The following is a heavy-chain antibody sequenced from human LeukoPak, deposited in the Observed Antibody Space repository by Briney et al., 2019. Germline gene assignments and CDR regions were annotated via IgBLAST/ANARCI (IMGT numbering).Heavy chain of an antibody. CDR2: ISSSSSYI. CDR3: ARVTGSSSSDYFDY. CDR1: GFTFSSYS. D-gene: IGHD6-13*01. J-gene: IGHJ4*02. V-gene: IGHV3-21*01. Sequence: EGSLRLSCAASGFTFSSYSMNWVRQAPGKGLEWVSFISSSSSYIYYADSVKGRFTISRDNAKNSLYLQMNSLRAEDTAVYYCARVTGSSSSDYFDYWGQGTLVTVSS.